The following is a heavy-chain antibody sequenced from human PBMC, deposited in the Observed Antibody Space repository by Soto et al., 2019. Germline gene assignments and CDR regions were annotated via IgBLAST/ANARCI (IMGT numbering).Heavy chain of an antibody. Sequence: EVQLVESGGGLIQPGGSLRLSCAASGFTVSSNYMTWVRQAPGKGLELVSVIYSDGSTYYEDCVKCRFTTSRENSKNTVYLQMNSMRAEDTAVYYCATGVYSPIDYWGQGTLFTVSS. J-gene: IGHJ4*02. V-gene: IGHV3-53*01. CDR1: GFTVSSNY. CDR3: ATGVYSPIDY. CDR2: IYSDGST. D-gene: IGHD5-18*01.